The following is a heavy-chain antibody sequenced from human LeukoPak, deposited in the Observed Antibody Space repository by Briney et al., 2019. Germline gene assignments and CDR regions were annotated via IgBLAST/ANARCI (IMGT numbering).Heavy chain of an antibody. CDR1: RFNVNDYW. D-gene: IGHD4-23*01. CDR3: LKHFGGNSDP. CDR2: INEDGRVT. J-gene: IGHJ5*02. V-gene: IGHV3-74*01. Sequence: PGGSLRLSCAASRFNVNDYWMHWVRQAPGKGLAWVSRINEDGRVTSYAGSVRGRFTIFRDSVENTVHLQMNRLRGEDTAVYYCLKHFGGNSDPWGQGTLVTVPS.